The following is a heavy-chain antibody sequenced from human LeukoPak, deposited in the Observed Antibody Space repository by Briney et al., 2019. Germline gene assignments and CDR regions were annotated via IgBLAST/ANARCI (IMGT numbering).Heavy chain of an antibody. J-gene: IGHJ4*02. CDR1: GFTFSSYG. D-gene: IGHD6-13*01. Sequence: PGGSLRLSCAASGFTFSSYGMHWVRQAPGKGLEWVAVISYDGSNKYYADSVKGRFTISRDNSKNTLYLQMNSLRAEDTAVYYCAKDRALMGYFDYWGQGTLVTVSS. CDR2: ISYDGSNK. V-gene: IGHV3-30*18. CDR3: AKDRALMGYFDY.